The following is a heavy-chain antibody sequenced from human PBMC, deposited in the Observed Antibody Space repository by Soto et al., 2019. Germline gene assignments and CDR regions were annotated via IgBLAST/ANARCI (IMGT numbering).Heavy chain of an antibody. Sequence: SETLSLTCTVSGGSISGYYWSWIRQPPGKGLEWIGYMYNTGSTVYNPSFKSRVTISVDTSKNQFSLKLNSVTAADTAVYYCARAQYYHGSGIYFPLDYWGQGTLVTVSS. CDR3: ARAQYYHGSGIYFPLDY. J-gene: IGHJ4*02. D-gene: IGHD3-10*01. V-gene: IGHV4-59*01. CDR2: MYNTGST. CDR1: GGSISGYY.